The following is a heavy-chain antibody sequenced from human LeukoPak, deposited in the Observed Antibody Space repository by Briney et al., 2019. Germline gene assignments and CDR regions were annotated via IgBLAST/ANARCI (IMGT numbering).Heavy chain of an antibody. Sequence: SETLSLTCAVSGDSINSFYWSWIRQPPGKGLEWIGSIYYSGSTYYNPSLKSRVTISVDTSKNQFSLKLSSVTAADTAVYYCARQRYSSGWLSDPWGQGTLVTVSS. CDR2: IYYSGST. D-gene: IGHD6-19*01. CDR1: GDSINSFY. V-gene: IGHV4-39*01. J-gene: IGHJ5*02. CDR3: ARQRYSSGWLSDP.